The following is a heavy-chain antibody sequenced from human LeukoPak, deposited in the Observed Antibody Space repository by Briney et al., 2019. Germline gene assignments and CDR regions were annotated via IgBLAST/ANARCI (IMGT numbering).Heavy chain of an antibody. D-gene: IGHD3-22*01. V-gene: IGHV3-21*01. CDR2: ISSSSSYI. CDR3: ARDAYDSSGYCPY. CDR1: GGSFSGYY. Sequence: ETLSLTCAVYGGSFSGYYWSWVRQAPGKGLEWVSSISSSSSYIYYADSVKGRFTISRDNAKNSLYLQMNSLRAEDTAVYYCARDAYDSSGYCPYWGQGTLVTVSS. J-gene: IGHJ4*02.